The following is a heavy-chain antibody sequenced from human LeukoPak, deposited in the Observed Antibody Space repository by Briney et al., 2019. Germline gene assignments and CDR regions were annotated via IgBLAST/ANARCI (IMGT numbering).Heavy chain of an antibody. D-gene: IGHD1-26*01. CDR1: GGSISSYY. CDR2: IYTSGST. Sequence: PSETLSLTCTVSGGSISSYYWSWIRRPAGKGLEWIGRIYTSGSTNYNPSLKSRVTMSVDTPKNQFSLKLSSVTAADTAVYYCARDSIGYSGSYFHYYYGMDVWGQGTTVTVSS. J-gene: IGHJ6*02. CDR3: ARDSIGYSGSYFHYYYGMDV. V-gene: IGHV4-4*07.